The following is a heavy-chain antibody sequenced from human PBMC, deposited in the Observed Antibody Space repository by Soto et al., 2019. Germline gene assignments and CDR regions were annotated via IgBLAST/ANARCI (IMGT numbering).Heavy chain of an antibody. V-gene: IGHV3-23*01. CDR2: ISGSGGRT. Sequence: EVQLLESGGGLIQPGGSLRLSCEASGFTFSNYGMTWVRLAPGKGLEWVSTISGSGGRTFYADPVKGRFTISRDNSKNTRYLQMNSLRAEDTAVYYCAKEMIPSTLPHFFDYWGQATLVTVSS. D-gene: IGHD3-16*01. CDR1: GFTFSNYG. J-gene: IGHJ4*02. CDR3: AKEMIPSTLPHFFDY.